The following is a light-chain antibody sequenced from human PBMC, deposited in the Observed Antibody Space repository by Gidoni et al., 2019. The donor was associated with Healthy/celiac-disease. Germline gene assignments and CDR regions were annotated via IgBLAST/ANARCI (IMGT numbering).Light chain of an antibody. CDR3: QQRSNWPLT. J-gene: IGKJ3*01. Sequence: ETVLTQSPATQSLSPGERATLSCSASQSVSSYLAWYQQKPGQAPRLLIYDASNRATGIPARFSGSGSGTDFTLTISSLEPEDFAVYYCQQRSNWPLTFGPGTKVDIK. CDR2: DAS. CDR1: QSVSSY. V-gene: IGKV3-11*01.